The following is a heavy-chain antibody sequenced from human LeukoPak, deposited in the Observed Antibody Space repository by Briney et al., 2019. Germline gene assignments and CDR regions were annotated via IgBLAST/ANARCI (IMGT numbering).Heavy chain of an antibody. CDR3: AKDRYSYAFEYSDS. Sequence: GGSLRLSCAASGFTFSSYGMHWVRQAPGKGLDWVAVISNDGSKKYYAGSVKGRFTISRGNSKNTLSLQVSSLRTEDTAVYYCAKDRYSYAFEYSDSWGQGTLVTVSS. CDR1: GFTFSSYG. V-gene: IGHV3-30*18. CDR2: ISNDGSKK. J-gene: IGHJ4*02. D-gene: IGHD5-18*01.